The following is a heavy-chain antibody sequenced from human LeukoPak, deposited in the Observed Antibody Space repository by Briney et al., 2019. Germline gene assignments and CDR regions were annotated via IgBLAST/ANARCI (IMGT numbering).Heavy chain of an antibody. D-gene: IGHD1-26*01. CDR1: GGSITSYY. CDR3: ARVGGASLADAFDI. CDR2: IYYSGST. V-gene: IGHV4-59*01. Sequence: PETLSLTCTVSGGSITSYYRSWIRQPPGKGREWIGYIYYSGSTNYNPSLKSRVTISVDTSKNQFSLKLSSVTAADTAVYYCARVGGASLADAFDIWGQGTMVTVSS. J-gene: IGHJ3*02.